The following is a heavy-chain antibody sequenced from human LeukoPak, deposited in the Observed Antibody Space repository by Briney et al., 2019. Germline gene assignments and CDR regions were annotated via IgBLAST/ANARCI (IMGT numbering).Heavy chain of an antibody. Sequence: ASVKVSCKASGYTFTSYGISWVRQAPGQGLEWMGWISAYNGNTNYAQKLQGRVTMTTDTSTSTAYMELSRLRSDDTAVYYCARDRGGCSSTSCYTAYYYYYMDVWGKGTTVTVSS. V-gene: IGHV1-18*01. J-gene: IGHJ6*03. CDR2: ISAYNGNT. CDR1: GYTFTSYG. CDR3: ARDRGGCSSTSCYTAYYYYYMDV. D-gene: IGHD2-2*02.